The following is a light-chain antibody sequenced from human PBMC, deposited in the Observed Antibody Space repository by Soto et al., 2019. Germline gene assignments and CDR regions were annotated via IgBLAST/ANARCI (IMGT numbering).Light chain of an antibody. CDR2: KVS. J-gene: IGKJ1*01. CDR1: QSLNDW. CDR3: QHYNGYSWA. V-gene: IGKV1-5*03. Sequence: DIQMTQSPSTLSASVGDRVTITCRASQSLNDWLAWFQQKPGKAPNLLIYKVSNLESGGPSRFSRSGYGTELTLTLSSLQPDDFATSYRQHYNGYSWAFRQGTKVEIK.